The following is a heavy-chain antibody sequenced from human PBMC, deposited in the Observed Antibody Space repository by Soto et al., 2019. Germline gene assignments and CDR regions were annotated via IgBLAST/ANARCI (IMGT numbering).Heavy chain of an antibody. D-gene: IGHD3-10*01. V-gene: IGHV3-23*01. CDR3: AKEGLGTVLWFGEFPDYFDY. J-gene: IGHJ4*02. CDR1: GFTFSSYA. Sequence: GGSLRLSCAASGFTFSSYAMSWVRQAPGKGLEWVSAISGSGGSTYYADSVKGRFTISRDNSKNTLYLQMNSLRAEDTAVYYCAKEGLGTVLWFGEFPDYFDYWGQGTLVTVSS. CDR2: ISGSGGST.